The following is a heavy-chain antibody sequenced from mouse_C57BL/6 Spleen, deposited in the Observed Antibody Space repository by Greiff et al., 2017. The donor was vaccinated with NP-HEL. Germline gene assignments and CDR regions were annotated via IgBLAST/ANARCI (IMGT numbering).Heavy chain of an antibody. V-gene: IGHV1-4*01. CDR2: INPSSGYT. CDR1: GYTFTSYT. CDR3: ARGILDY. J-gene: IGHJ2*01. Sequence: VQRVESGAELARPGASVKMSCKASGYTFTSYTMHWVKQRPGQGLEWIGYINPSSGYTKYNQKFKDKATLTADKSSSTAYMQLSSLTSEDSAVYYCARGILDYWGQGTTLTVSS.